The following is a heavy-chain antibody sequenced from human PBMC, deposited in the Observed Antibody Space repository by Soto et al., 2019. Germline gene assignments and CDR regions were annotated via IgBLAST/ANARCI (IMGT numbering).Heavy chain of an antibody. D-gene: IGHD6-6*01. CDR2: INPNGGST. Sequence: QVQLVQPGAEVKKPGASVKLSCKASGYTLTSFYIHWVRQAPGQGLEWMGIINPNGGSTNYEHNFQVRVTMTRDTSTSTVYMDLSSLRSEDTAVYYCARGLASGDYWGQGTLVTVSS. J-gene: IGHJ4*02. V-gene: IGHV1-46*03. CDR3: ARGLASGDY. CDR1: GYTLTSFY.